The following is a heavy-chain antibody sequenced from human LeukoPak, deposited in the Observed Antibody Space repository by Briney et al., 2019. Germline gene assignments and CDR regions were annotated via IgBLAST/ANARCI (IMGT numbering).Heavy chain of an antibody. Sequence: GRSLRLSCAASAITFSAYGMHWVRQTPGKGLEWVAFISYDGSNRGFADPVKGRFTISRDNSKNTLYLQMNSLRVEDTAVYHCARDGTPTAGPFDPLGQATLVSVSS. CDR3: ARDGTPTAGPFDP. CDR2: ISYDGSNR. V-gene: IGHV3-30*03. J-gene: IGHJ5*02. D-gene: IGHD1/OR15-1a*01. CDR1: AITFSAYG.